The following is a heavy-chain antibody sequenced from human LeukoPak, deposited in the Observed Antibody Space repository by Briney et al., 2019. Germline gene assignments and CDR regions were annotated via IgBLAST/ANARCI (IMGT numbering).Heavy chain of an antibody. CDR1: GGSISSYY. CDR3: ARDLGAYGESPRRFGP. V-gene: IGHV4-4*07. Sequence: SETLSLTCTVSGGSISSYYWSWIRQPAGKGLEWIGRIYTSGSTNYNPSLKSRVTISVDTSKNQFSLKLSSVTAADTAVYYCARDLGAYGESPRRFGPWGQGTLVTVSS. J-gene: IGHJ5*02. D-gene: IGHD4-17*01. CDR2: IYTSGST.